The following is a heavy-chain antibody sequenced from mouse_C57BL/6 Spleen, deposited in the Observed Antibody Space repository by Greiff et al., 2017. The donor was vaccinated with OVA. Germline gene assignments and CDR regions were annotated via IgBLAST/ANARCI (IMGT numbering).Heavy chain of an antibody. Sequence: VQVVESGAELVRPGTSVKMSCKASGYTFTNYWIGWAKQRPGHGLEWIGDIYPGGGYTNYNEKFKGKATLTADKSSSTAYMQFSSLTSEDSAIYYCARRDDITTAFDYWGQGTTLTVSS. CDR1: GYTFTNYW. CDR3: ARRDDITTAFDY. D-gene: IGHD1-1*01. V-gene: IGHV1-63*01. J-gene: IGHJ2*01. CDR2: IYPGGGYT.